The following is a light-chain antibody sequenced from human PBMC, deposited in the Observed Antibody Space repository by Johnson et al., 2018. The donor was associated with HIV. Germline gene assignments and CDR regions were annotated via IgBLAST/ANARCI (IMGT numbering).Light chain of an antibody. CDR2: DNS. V-gene: IGLV1-51*01. J-gene: IGLJ1*01. CDR3: GAWDSSLSAYV. Sequence: QSVLTQPPSVSAAPGQKVTISCSGSSSNIGNNYVSWYQQLPGTAPKLLIYDNSKRPSGIPDRFSGSKSGTSATLAITGLQTGDEADYHCGAWDSSLSAYVFGTGTQVTV. CDR1: SSNIGNNY.